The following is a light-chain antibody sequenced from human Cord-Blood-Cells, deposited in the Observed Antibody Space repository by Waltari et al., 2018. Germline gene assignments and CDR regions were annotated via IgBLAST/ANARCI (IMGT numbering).Light chain of an antibody. Sequence: QSALTQPASVSESPAQSITISCTKTSSDVVGYNYLSWYQQHPGQAPKLVIYAVSNRPAGFANRFSGSKSGNTASLTIAGLQADDEADYYGSSDTSSSTYVFGTGTKVTVL. J-gene: IGLJ1*01. CDR3: SSDTSSSTYV. V-gene: IGLV2-14*01. CDR2: AVS. CDR1: SSDVVGYNY.